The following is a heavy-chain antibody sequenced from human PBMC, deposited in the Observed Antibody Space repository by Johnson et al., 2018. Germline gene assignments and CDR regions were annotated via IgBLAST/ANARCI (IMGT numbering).Heavy chain of an antibody. CDR2: INSDGSST. V-gene: IGHV3-74*02. D-gene: IGHD4-17*01. J-gene: IGHJ6*02. Sequence: VQLVESGGGLVQXGGSXRLXCAASGFTFSSYWMHWVRQAPGKGLVWVSRINSDGSSTSYAASGKGRLPLSRDNANNTLYLQMDSLRAEDTAVYYCARVPDGDYPDYYYYGMDVWGQGTTVTVSS. CDR3: ARVPDGDYPDYYYYGMDV. CDR1: GFTFSSYW.